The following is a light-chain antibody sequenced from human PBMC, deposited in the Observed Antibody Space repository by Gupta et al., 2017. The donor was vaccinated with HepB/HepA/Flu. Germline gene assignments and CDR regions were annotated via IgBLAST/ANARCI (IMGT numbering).Light chain of an antibody. CDR3: QQRKSYPIT. J-gene: IGKJ4*01. CDR1: QGISSY. Sequence: DIQLIQSPSFLSASVGDRVTITCLASQGISSYLGWYQQKPGKAPKFLIYDASTVHSGLPSRFSSSASAADFSLIISMRPPEDFVTYCSQQRKSYPITFGRGTKVDIK. V-gene: IGKV1-9*01. CDR2: DAS.